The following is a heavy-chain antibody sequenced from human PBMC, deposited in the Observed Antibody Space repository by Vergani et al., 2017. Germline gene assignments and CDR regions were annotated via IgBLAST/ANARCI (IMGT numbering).Heavy chain of an antibody. J-gene: IGHJ3*02. Sequence: EVQLLESGGGLVQPGGSFRLSCAASGFTFSSYAMSWVRQAPGKGLEWVSTISGSGISTYYADSVKGRFTISRDNSKNTLYLLMNSLRAEDTAVYYCAKTXRGGQPNFDAFDIWGQGTMVTVSS. CDR2: ISGSGIST. V-gene: IGHV3-23*01. CDR3: AKTXRGGQPNFDAFDI. CDR1: GFTFSSYA. D-gene: IGHD3-10*01.